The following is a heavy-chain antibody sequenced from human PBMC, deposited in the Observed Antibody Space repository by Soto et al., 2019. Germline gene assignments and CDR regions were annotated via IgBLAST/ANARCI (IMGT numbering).Heavy chain of an antibody. J-gene: IGHJ6*02. V-gene: IGHV4-61*01. CDR2: IYYSGST. CDR3: AGYRDGSGRYSYGMDV. D-gene: IGHD3-10*01. CDR1: GGSVSSGSYY. Sequence: TSETLSLTCTVSGGSVSSGSYYWSLIRQPPGKGLEWIGYIYYSGSTNYNPSLKSRVTISVDTSKNQFSLKLSSVTAADTAVYYCAGYRDGSGRYSYGMDVWGQGTTVTVSS.